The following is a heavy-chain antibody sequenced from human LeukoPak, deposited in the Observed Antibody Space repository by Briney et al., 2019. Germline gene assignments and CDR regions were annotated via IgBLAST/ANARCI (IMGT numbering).Heavy chain of an antibody. CDR1: GYTFTGYY. V-gene: IGHV1-2*02. CDR3: ARDLGITMVRGVIINYYGMDV. J-gene: IGHJ6*02. D-gene: IGHD3-10*01. Sequence: ASVQVSCKAFGYTFTGYYMHWVRQAPGQGLEWMGWINPNSGGTNYAQKFQGRVTMTRDTSISTAYMELSRLRSDDTAVYYCARDLGITMVRGVIINYYGMDVWGQGTTVTVSS. CDR2: INPNSGGT.